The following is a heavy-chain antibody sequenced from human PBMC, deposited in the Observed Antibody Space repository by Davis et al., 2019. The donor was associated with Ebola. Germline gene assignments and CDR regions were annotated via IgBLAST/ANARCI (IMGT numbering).Heavy chain of an antibody. CDR1: GGSFSAYY. V-gene: IGHV4-34*01. Sequence: SETLSLTCAVYGGSFSAYYWCSIRQPPGKGLEWIGEINHSGSTNYNPSLKSRVTISVDTSKNQFSLKLSSVTAADTAVYYCARDTGVTANDYWGQGTLVTVSS. CDR3: ARDTGVTANDY. J-gene: IGHJ4*02. D-gene: IGHD4-23*01. CDR2: INHSGST.